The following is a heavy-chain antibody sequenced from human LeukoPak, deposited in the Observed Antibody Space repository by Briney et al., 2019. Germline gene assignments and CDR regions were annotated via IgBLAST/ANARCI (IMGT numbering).Heavy chain of an antibody. V-gene: IGHV1-2*02. CDR1: GYTFTGYY. CDR2: INPDSGGT. CDR3: ARDVSIAVAGGGWFDP. Sequence: GASVKVSCKASGYTFTGYYMHWVRQAPGQGLEWMGWINPDSGGTNYAQKFQGRVTMTRDTSISTAYMELSRLRSEDTAVYYCARDVSIAVAGGGWFDPWGQGTLVTVSS. J-gene: IGHJ5*02. D-gene: IGHD6-19*01.